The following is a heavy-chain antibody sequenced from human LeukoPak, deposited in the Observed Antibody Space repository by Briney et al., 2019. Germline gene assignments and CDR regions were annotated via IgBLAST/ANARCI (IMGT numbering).Heavy chain of an antibody. CDR1: GGSISSYY. CDR2: INHSGST. CDR3: ARRGQGGAIDY. V-gene: IGHV4-34*01. Sequence: SETLSLTCTVSGGSISSYYWSWIRQPPGKGLEWIGEINHSGSTNYNPSLKSRVTISVDTSKNQFSLKLSSVTAADTAVYYCARRGQGGAIDYWGQGTLVTVPS. J-gene: IGHJ4*02. D-gene: IGHD1-26*01.